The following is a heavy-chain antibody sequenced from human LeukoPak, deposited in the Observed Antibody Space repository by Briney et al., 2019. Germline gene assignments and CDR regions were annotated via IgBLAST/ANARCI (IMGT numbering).Heavy chain of an antibody. Sequence: ASVKVSCKASGYTFTDHSMNWVRQAPGQGLEWMGWINTHTGKPTYAQGFTGRFVFSFDISVSTAYLQITSLKAGDTAVYYCARRPGVISTRSFDYWGQGTLLTVSS. CDR3: ARRPGVISTRSFDY. V-gene: IGHV7-4-1*02. CDR2: INTHTGKP. D-gene: IGHD1-26*01. CDR1: GYTFTDHS. J-gene: IGHJ4*02.